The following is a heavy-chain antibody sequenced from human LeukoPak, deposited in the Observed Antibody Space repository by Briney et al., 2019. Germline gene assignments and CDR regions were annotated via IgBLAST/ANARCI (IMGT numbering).Heavy chain of an antibody. J-gene: IGHJ4*02. CDR3: ARVAEAGEVDY. CDR2: IYHSGST. Sequence: SETLSLTCTVSGYSIYSGYYWGWIRQPPGKGLEWIGSIYHSGSTYYNPSLKSRVTISVDTSKNQFSLKVTSVTAADAAVYYCARVAEAGEVDYWGQGTLVTVSS. D-gene: IGHD6-19*01. V-gene: IGHV4-38-2*02. CDR1: GYSIYSGYY.